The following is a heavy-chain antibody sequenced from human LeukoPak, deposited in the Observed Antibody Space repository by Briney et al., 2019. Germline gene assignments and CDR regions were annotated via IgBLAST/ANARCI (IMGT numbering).Heavy chain of an antibody. Sequence: GGSLRLSCAASGFPFSSYAMGWVRQAPGKGLEWVSTIHGGTYYADSVRGRLTIARDNSKNTLYLQMTSLRADDTALYYCAKGYSSGWYAFDSWGQGTLVTVSS. CDR2: IHGGT. CDR3: AKGYSSGWYAFDS. J-gene: IGHJ4*02. V-gene: IGHV3-23*01. CDR1: GFPFSSYA. D-gene: IGHD6-19*01.